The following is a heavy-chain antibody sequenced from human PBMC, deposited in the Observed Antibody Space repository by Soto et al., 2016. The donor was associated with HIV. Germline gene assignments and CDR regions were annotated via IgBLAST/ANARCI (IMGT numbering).Heavy chain of an antibody. CDR1: GFAFTSYT. CDR3: SVWISHHLDY. J-gene: IGHJ4*02. D-gene: IGHD2-2*03. Sequence: EVQLMESGGDFVQPGGSLRLSCATSGFAFTSYTIIWVRQAPGKGLEWVSTISDVPTGNTHYVDSVKGRFTISRDASKDTVYLQMNNLRVEDTATYFCSVWISHHLDYWGRGTLVTVSS. V-gene: IGHV3-23*01. CDR2: ISDVPTGNT.